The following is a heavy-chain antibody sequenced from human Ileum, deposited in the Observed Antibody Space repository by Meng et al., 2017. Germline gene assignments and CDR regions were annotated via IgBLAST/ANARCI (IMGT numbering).Heavy chain of an antibody. CDR3: ARSPKYCTNAVCSRPLDS. V-gene: IGHV4-30-4*01. J-gene: IGHJ4*02. Sequence: QRQLQESGQRLVKPSQTLSLPCTVSGGPISSGDYYWSWVRQSPRNDPEWIGYIYSNGNTYSNPSLRGRLMISIDTSKNQFSLKLSSVTAADTAVYYCARSPKYCTNAVCSRPLDSWGQGTLVTVSS. CDR2: IYSNGNT. D-gene: IGHD2-8*01. CDR1: GGPISSGDYY.